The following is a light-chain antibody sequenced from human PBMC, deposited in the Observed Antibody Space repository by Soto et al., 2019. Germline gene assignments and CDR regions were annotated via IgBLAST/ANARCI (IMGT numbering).Light chain of an antibody. Sequence: EIVFTQSPGTLSLSPGERATLSCRASQSVSSSYLAWYQQKPGQAPRLLIYGASSRATGIPDRFSGSGSGTDFTLTIIRLEPEDFAVYYCQQYDISPWTFGQGTKVDIK. CDR2: GAS. CDR1: QSVSSSY. J-gene: IGKJ1*01. CDR3: QQYDISPWT. V-gene: IGKV3-20*01.